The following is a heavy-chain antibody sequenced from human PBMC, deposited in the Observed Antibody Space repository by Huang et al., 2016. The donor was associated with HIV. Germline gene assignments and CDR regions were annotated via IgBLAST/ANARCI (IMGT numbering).Heavy chain of an antibody. V-gene: IGHV3-30*18. J-gene: IGHJ6*04. CDR2: ISYDKSNK. CDR1: GFTFSSYG. CDR3: AKGGRAAAVMDV. D-gene: IGHD6-13*01. Sequence: QVQLVESGGGVVQPGRSLRLSCAASGFTFSSYGMHWVRQAPGKGREWVAVISYDKSNKDYADSVKGRITISRDKSKNTLYLQINSLTTEDTAVYYCAKGGRAAAVMDVWGKGTTVTVSS.